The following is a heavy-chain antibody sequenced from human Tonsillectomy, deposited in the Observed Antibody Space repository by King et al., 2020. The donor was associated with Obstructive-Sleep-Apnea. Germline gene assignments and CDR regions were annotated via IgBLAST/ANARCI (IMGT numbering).Heavy chain of an antibody. CDR2: IKSKTDGGKT. J-gene: IGHJ2*01. Sequence: VQLVESGGGLVKPGGSLRLSCAASGFTFSNAWMSWVRQAPGKGLEWVGRIKSKTDGGKTNYAAPVKDSFTISRDDSKNKLYLQMNSLKTEDTAVYYCTRSSTDQDWYFDLWGRGTLVTVSS. D-gene: IGHD2-2*01. CDR3: TRSSTDQDWYFDL. V-gene: IGHV3-15*01. CDR1: GFTFSNAW.